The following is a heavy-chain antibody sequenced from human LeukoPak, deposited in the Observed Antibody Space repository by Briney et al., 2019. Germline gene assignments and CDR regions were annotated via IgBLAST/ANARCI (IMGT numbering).Heavy chain of an antibody. J-gene: IGHJ4*02. CDR1: GFAFSSHT. CDR3: ARAGGYSGYDYDY. V-gene: IGHV3-48*02. Sequence: PGGSLRLSCGASGFAFSSHTMNWVRQAPGKGLEWVPYITISSRTIFYADSVKGRFTISRDNAKNSLYLQMNSLRDEDTAVYYCARAGGYSGYDYDYWGQGTLVTVSS. D-gene: IGHD5-12*01. CDR2: ITISSRTI.